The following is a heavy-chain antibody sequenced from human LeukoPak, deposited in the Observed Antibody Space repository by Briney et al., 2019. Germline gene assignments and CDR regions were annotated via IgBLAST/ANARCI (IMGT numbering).Heavy chain of an antibody. CDR2: ISWNSGSI. J-gene: IGHJ4*02. CDR3: ANGRWYDSGSPLLF. Sequence: GGSLRLSCAASGFTFSSYGMHWVRQAPGKGLEWVSGISWNSGSIGYADSVKGRFTISRDNAKNSLYLQMNSLRAEDTALYYCANGRWYDSGSPLLFWGQGTLVTVSS. V-gene: IGHV3-9*01. CDR1: GFTFSSYG. D-gene: IGHD3-10*01.